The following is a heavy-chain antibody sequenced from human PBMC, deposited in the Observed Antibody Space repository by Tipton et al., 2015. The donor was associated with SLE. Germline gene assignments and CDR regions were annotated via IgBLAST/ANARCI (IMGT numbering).Heavy chain of an antibody. CDR2: IYFSGST. D-gene: IGHD6-13*01. J-gene: IGHJ6*03. CDR3: ARDGGAAAENYNYHMDV. V-gene: IGHV4-39*07. CDR1: GGSISSSSYY. Sequence: TLSLTCTVSGGSISSSSYYWGWIRQTPGKGLEWIGCIYFSGSTNYNPSLRSRVTMSVDSSNSQFSLKLSSVTAADTAVYYCARDGGAAAENYNYHMDVWGIGTTVTVSS.